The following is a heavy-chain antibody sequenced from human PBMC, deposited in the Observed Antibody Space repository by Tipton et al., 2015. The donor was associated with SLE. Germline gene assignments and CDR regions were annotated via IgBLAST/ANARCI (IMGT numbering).Heavy chain of an antibody. Sequence: TLSLTCTVSGGSISSHYWSWIRQPPGKGLEWIGYIYYSGSTNYNPSLKSRVTISVDTSKNQFSLKLSSVTAADTAVYYCARPRYSRNGAFDIWGQGTMVTVSS. CDR1: GGSISSHY. CDR3: ARPRYSRNGAFDI. V-gene: IGHV4-59*08. J-gene: IGHJ3*02. D-gene: IGHD5-12*01. CDR2: IYYSGST.